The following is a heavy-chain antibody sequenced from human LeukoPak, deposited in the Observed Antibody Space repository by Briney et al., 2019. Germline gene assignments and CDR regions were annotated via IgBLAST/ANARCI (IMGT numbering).Heavy chain of an antibody. J-gene: IGHJ4*02. Sequence: ASVKVSCKASGYTFIAYYMHWVRHAPGQGLEWMGRINPNNGDTNYAQKFRSRVTMTRDTSITTVYMELSRLRSDDTAVYYCARDWSFDYWGQGTLVTVSS. CDR1: GYTFIAYY. CDR3: ARDWSFDY. V-gene: IGHV1-2*06. CDR2: INPNNGDT.